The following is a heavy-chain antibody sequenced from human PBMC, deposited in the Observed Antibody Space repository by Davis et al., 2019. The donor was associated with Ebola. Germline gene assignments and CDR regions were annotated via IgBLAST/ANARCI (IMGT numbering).Heavy chain of an antibody. CDR3: AGHGRRLVGYFDS. CDR2: LIPIFGTP. Sequence: AASVKVSCKASGYTFTSYDINWVRQAPGQGLEWMGGLIPIFGTPNYAQKFQGRVTIIADESTSTAYVELSSLKSEDTAIYYCAGHGRRLVGYFDSWGQGTLVTVSS. V-gene: IGHV1-69*13. D-gene: IGHD2-2*01. CDR1: GYTFTSYD. J-gene: IGHJ4*02.